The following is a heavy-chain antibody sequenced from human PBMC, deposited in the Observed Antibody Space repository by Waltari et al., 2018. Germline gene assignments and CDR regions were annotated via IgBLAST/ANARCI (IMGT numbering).Heavy chain of an antibody. J-gene: IGHJ6*02. D-gene: IGHD3-10*01. CDR3: ARLAPRTYRSPIPGRHYYYGMDV. Sequence: EEQLLESGGGLVQPGDSLRLSCAGSGFRFSNYWMNWVRQAPGKGLGGVERMRDDETSISYADSVKGRFTISRDNAKNTVYLQMKRLRVEDTAVYYCARLAPRTYRSPIPGRHYYYGMDVWGQGTTVTVSS. V-gene: IGHV3-74*01. CDR1: GFRFSNYW. CDR2: MRDDETSI.